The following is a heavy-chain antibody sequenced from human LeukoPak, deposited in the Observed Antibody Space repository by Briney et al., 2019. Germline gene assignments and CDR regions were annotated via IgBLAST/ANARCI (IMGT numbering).Heavy chain of an antibody. J-gene: IGHJ4*02. CDR1: GFTVSSNY. D-gene: IGHD5-12*01. CDR3: TTETIGYDLFDY. Sequence: GGSLRLSCAASGFTVSSNYMNWVRPAPGKGLEWVGRIKSKTDGGTTDYAAPVKGRFTISRDDSKNTLYLQMNSLKTEDTAVYYCTTETIGYDLFDYWGQGTLVTVSS. CDR2: IKSKTDGGTT. V-gene: IGHV3-15*01.